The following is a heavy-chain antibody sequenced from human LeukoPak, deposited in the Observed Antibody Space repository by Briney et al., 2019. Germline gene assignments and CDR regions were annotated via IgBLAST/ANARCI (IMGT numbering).Heavy chain of an antibody. CDR3: AREREGYFDL. J-gene: IGHJ2*01. CDR1: VGSFSGYY. V-gene: IGHV4-34*01. Sequence: SETLSLTCAVYVGSFSGYYWSWIRQPPGKGLEWIGEINHSGSTNYNPSLKSRVSISVVTSKNQFSLKLSSVTAADTAVYYCAREREGYFDLWGRGTRVTVSS. CDR2: INHSGST.